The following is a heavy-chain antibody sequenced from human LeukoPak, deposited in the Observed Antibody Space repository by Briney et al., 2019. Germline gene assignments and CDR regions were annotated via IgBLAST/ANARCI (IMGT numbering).Heavy chain of an antibody. CDR3: ARVKRTGPISRNWFDP. Sequence: PSETLSLTCTVSGYSISSGYYWGWIRQPPGKGLEWIGSIYHSGSTYYNPSLKSRVTISVDTSKNQFSLKLSSVTAADTAVYYCARVKRTGPISRNWFDPWGQGTLVTVSS. V-gene: IGHV4-38-2*02. CDR1: GYSISSGYY. CDR2: IYHSGST. J-gene: IGHJ5*02. D-gene: IGHD1-14*01.